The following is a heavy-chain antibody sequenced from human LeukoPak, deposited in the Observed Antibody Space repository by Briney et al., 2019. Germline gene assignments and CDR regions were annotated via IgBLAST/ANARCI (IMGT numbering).Heavy chain of an antibody. CDR2: ISDSGAST. V-gene: IGHV3-23*01. CDR1: GFTFSSYA. Sequence: PGGSLRLSCAASGFTFSSYAMSWVRQAPGKGLEWVSAISDSGASTKYADSVKGRFTISRDNSKNTMYLQMNSLRAEDTAVYYCAASPPNTWTFDYWGPGTLVTVSS. CDR3: AASPPNTWTFDY. J-gene: IGHJ4*02. D-gene: IGHD3-16*01.